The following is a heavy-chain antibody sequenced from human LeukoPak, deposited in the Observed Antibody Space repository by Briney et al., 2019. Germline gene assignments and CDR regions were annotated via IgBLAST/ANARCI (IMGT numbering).Heavy chain of an antibody. Sequence: EASVKVSCKSSGYTFTSYYMYWVRQAPGQGLEWMGIINPSGGSTSYAQKFQGRVTMTRDTSTSTVYMELSSLRSEDTAVYYCARDSGVVRGTVDYWGQGTLVTVSS. J-gene: IGHJ4*02. CDR3: ARDSGVVRGTVDY. CDR1: GYTFTSYY. CDR2: INPSGGST. D-gene: IGHD3-10*01. V-gene: IGHV1-46*01.